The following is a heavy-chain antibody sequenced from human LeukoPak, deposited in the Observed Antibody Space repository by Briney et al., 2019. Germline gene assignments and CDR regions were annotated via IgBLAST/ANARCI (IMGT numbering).Heavy chain of an antibody. CDR2: IYYSGST. CDR3: ARSGDSSGYYYKNYFDY. V-gene: IGHV4-59*08. D-gene: IGHD3-22*01. CDR1: GGSISSYY. J-gene: IGHJ4*02. Sequence: SETLSLTCTVSGGSISSYYWSWIRQPPGKGLEWIGYIYYSGSTNYNPSLKSRVTISVDTSKNQFSLKLSSVTAADTAVYYCARSGDSSGYYYKNYFDYWGQGTLVTVSS.